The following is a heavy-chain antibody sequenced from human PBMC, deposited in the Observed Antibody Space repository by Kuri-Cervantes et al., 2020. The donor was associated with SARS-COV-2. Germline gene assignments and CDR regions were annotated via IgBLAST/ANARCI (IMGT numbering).Heavy chain of an antibody. V-gene: IGHV4-39*07. CDR2: IYYSGST. CDR1: GGSISSSSYY. D-gene: IGHD3-16*02. Sequence: SETLSLTCTVSGGSISSSSYYWGWVRQPPGKGLEWIGSIYYSGSTNYNPSLKSRVTISVDTSKNQFSLKLSSVTAADTAVYYCARDVSSFDYPSSLYYYYYMDVWGKGTTVTVSS. J-gene: IGHJ6*03. CDR3: ARDVSSFDYPSSLYYYYYMDV.